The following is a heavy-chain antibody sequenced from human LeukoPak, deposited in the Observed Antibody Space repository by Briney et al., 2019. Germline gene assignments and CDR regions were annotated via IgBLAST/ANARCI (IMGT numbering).Heavy chain of an antibody. V-gene: IGHV3-15*01. Sequence: GGSLRLSRKGSGFTFTNAWMIWVRQAPGKGLEWVGRIKTKYDGLTTDYAAPVKGRFTISRDDSKNTLYLQMNSLKTEDTAVYYCSTDLITFGGGGQGTLVTVSS. D-gene: IGHD3-16*01. CDR1: GFTFTNAW. J-gene: IGHJ4*02. CDR3: STDLITFGG. CDR2: IKTKYDGLTT.